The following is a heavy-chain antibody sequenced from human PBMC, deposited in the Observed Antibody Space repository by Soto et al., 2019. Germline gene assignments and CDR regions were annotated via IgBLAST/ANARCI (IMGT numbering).Heavy chain of an antibody. CDR1: GGTFSSYA. CDR3: ASRDLPITIFGVVRGRPKYYYYGMDV. J-gene: IGHJ6*02. D-gene: IGHD3-3*01. V-gene: IGHV1-69*13. Sequence: GASVKVSCKASGGTFSSYAISWVRQAPGQGLEWMGGIIPIFGTANYAQKFQGRVTITADDSTSTAYMELSSLRSEDTAVYYCASRDLPITIFGVVRGRPKYYYYGMDVWGQGTTVTVSS. CDR2: IIPIFGTA.